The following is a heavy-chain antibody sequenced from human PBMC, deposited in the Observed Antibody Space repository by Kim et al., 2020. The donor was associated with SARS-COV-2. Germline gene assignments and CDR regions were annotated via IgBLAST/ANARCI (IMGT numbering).Heavy chain of an antibody. D-gene: IGHD3-22*01. J-gene: IGHJ1*01. V-gene: IGHV4-39*01. Sequence: SETLSLTCTVSGDSISSSFYYWGWIRQPPGKGLEWIGSVYYSGTTYDSPSLKSRVTVSVDTSKNEFSLKVTSVTAADTAVYFCARLPHDSSGYVDCWGQGNLVTVSS. CDR1: GDSISSSFYY. CDR2: VYYSGTT. CDR3: ARLPHDSSGYVDC.